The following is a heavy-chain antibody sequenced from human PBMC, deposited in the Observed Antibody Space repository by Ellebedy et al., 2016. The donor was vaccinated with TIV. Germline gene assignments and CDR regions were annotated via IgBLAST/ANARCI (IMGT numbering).Heavy chain of an antibody. D-gene: IGHD4-17*01. CDR3: AGRDNGDYPYFDF. Sequence: PGGSLRLSCAASGSTVSRNYMSWVRQAPGQGLEWVSVIYSGGTTYYADSVKGRFTISRDNSNNTLYLQMNSLSVEDTALYYCAGRDNGDYPYFDFWGQGTLVTVSS. CDR2: IYSGGTT. V-gene: IGHV3-66*01. CDR1: GSTVSRNY. J-gene: IGHJ4*02.